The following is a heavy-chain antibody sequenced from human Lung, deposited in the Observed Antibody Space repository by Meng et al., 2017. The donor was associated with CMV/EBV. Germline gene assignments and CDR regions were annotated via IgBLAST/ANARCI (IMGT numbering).Heavy chain of an antibody. CDR3: ARDGPRTGFIDH. V-gene: IGHV3-30*04. J-gene: IGHJ4*02. CDR2: ISWDGKNK. D-gene: IGHD2-8*02. Sequence: QVQLVESGXXXXXPXGSXRLSCAASGFTFSRSPMYWVRQTPGKILEWVAVISWDGKNKYYADSVKGRFTLSRDNSKNTLNLQMNSLKDDDTAVYYCARDGPRTGFIDHWGQGTLVTAPQ. CDR1: GFTFSRSP.